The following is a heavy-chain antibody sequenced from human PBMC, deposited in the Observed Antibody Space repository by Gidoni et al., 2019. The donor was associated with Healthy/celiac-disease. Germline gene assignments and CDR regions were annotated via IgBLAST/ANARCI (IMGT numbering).Heavy chain of an antibody. CDR1: GFTFRSYA. CDR2: ISYEGSNK. V-gene: IGHV3-30-3*01. CDR3: ARKSPRRGYFDY. Sequence: VVQPGRSLRLSCAASGFTFRSYAMHWVRQAPGKVLEWGAVISYEGSNKYYADSVKGRFTISRDNAKNTLYLQMNSLRAEDTAVYYCARKSPRRGYFDYWGQGTLVTVSS. J-gene: IGHJ4*02.